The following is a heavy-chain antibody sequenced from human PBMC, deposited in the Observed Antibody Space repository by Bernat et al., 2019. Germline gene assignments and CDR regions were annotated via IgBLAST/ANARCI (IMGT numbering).Heavy chain of an antibody. J-gene: IGHJ3*02. Sequence: EVKLVESGGGLVQPGGSLRLSCAASGFTFSSYSMNWVRQAPGKGLEWVSYISSSSTKYYADSVKGRFTISRDNAKNSLYLQMNSLRAEDTAVYYCARDYHISGYYRVAFDIWGQGTMVTVSS. D-gene: IGHD3-22*01. CDR1: GFTFSSYS. V-gene: IGHV3-48*01. CDR3: ARDYHISGYYRVAFDI. CDR2: ISSSSTK.